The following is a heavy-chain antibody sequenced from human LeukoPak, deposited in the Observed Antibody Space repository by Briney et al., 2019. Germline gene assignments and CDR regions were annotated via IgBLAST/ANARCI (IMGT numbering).Heavy chain of an antibody. CDR2: ITPILGIA. J-gene: IGHJ4*02. V-gene: IGHV1-69*04. CDR3: ASQDSSGYYLIDY. CDR1: GGXFSSYA. D-gene: IGHD3-22*01. Sequence: GSSVKVSCKASGGXFSSYALSWVRQAPGQGLEWIGGITPILGIANYAQDLQGRVTITADKSANTAYMELSSLRSEDTAVYYCASQDSSGYYLIDYWGQGTLVTVSS.